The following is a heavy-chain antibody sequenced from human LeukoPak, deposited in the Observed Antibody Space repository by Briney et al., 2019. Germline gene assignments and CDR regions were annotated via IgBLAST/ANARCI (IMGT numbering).Heavy chain of an antibody. J-gene: IGHJ4*02. CDR2: IIPILDIP. CDR3: ASGQGKGSYDIGHY. Sequence: GASVKVSCKTSGGTFTSYSIIWVRQAPGQGLEWMGRIIPILDIPNYAEKFQGRVTITADKSTSTGYMELSSLRSDDTAVYYCASGQGKGSYDIGHYWGQGTLATVSS. CDR1: GGTFTSYS. D-gene: IGHD3-16*01. V-gene: IGHV1-69*02.